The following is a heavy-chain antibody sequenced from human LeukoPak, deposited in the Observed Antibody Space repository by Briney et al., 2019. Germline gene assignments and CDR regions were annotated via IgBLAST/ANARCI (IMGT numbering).Heavy chain of an antibody. CDR1: GGSISSYY. CDR3: ARGHYYGSGSYVDY. V-gene: IGHV4-34*01. CDR2: INHSGST. Sequence: PSETLSLTCTVSGGSISSYYWSWIRQPPGKGLEWIGEINHSGSTNYNPSLKSRVTISVDTSKNQFSLKLSSVTAADTAVYYCARGHYYGSGSYVDYWGQGTLVTVSS. D-gene: IGHD3-10*01. J-gene: IGHJ4*02.